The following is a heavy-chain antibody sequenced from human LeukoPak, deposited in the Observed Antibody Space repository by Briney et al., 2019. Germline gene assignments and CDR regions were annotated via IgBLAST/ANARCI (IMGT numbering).Heavy chain of an antibody. J-gene: IGHJ4*02. Sequence: GGSLRLSCAASGFMFSSYGMPWVRQAPGKGLERVAVISYDGSNKYYADSVKGRFTISRDNSKNTLYLQMNSLRAEDTAVYYCAKVSDRGILLWSYFDYWGQGTLVTVSS. V-gene: IGHV3-30*18. CDR2: ISYDGSNK. CDR1: GFMFSSYG. CDR3: AKVSDRGILLWSYFDY. D-gene: IGHD5-18*01.